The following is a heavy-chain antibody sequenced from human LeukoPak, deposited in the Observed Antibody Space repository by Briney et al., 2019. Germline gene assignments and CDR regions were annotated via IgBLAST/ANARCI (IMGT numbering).Heavy chain of an antibody. CDR3: ATDQRYAFDY. Sequence: YYADSVKGRVTISRDDGKNTLYLHMNSLRDDDTAVYYCATDQRYAFDYWGQGILVTVSS. D-gene: IGHD3-9*01. V-gene: IGHV3-48*02. J-gene: IGHJ4*02.